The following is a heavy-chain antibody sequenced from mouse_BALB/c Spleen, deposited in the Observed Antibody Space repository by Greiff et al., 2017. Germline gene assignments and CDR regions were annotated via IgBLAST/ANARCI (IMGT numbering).Heavy chain of an antibody. V-gene: IGHV5-9-4*01. Sequence: DVMLVESGGGLVKPGGSLKLSCAASGFTFSSYALSWVRQSPEKRLEWVAEISSGGSYTYYPDTVTGRFTISRDNAKNTLYLEMSSLRSEDTAMYYCAREGDYDPLLAYWGQGTLVTGSA. CDR2: ISSGGSYT. D-gene: IGHD2-4*01. CDR3: AREGDYDPLLAY. CDR1: GFTFSSYA. J-gene: IGHJ3*01.